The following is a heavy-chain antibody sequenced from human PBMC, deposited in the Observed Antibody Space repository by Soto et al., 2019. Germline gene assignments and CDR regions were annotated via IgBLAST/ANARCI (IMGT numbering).Heavy chain of an antibody. CDR3: ARERGVYGIWGMDV. V-gene: IGHV3-30-3*01. CDR1: GFTFSSYA. CDR2: ISYDGSNK. J-gene: IGHJ6*02. D-gene: IGHD2-15*01. Sequence: QVQLVESGGGVVQPGRSLRLSCAASGFTFSSYAMHWVRQAPGKGLEWVAVISYDGSNKYYADSVKGRFTISRDNSKNTLYLQMNSLRAEDTAVYYCARERGVYGIWGMDVWGQGTTVTVSS.